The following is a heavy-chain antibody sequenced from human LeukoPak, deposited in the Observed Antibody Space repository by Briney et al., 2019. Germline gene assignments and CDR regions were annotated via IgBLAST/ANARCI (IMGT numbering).Heavy chain of an antibody. D-gene: IGHD3-10*01. Sequence: KASETLSLTCTVSGGSISSSSYYWGWIRQPPGKGLEWIGSIYYSGSTYYNPSLKSRVTISVDTSKHQFSLKLSSVTAADTAVYYCARRAMVRGFYYFDYWGQGTLVTVSS. CDR3: ARRAMVRGFYYFDY. CDR1: GGSISSSSYY. J-gene: IGHJ4*02. V-gene: IGHV4-39*07. CDR2: IYYSGST.